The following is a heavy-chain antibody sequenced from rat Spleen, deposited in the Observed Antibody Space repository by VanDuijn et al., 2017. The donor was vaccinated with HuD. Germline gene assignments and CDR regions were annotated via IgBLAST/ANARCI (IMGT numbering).Heavy chain of an antibody. Sequence: EVQVEESGGGSVQPGRSMKLSCAASGFTFSNYGMAWVRQAPKKGLEWVTYINYDGGSTYYRDSVKGRFTISRDDAKSTLYLQMDSLRSEDTATYYCTTGTFWGQGVMVTVSS. CDR2: INYDGGST. CDR1: GFTFSNYG. J-gene: IGHJ2*01. V-gene: IGHV5-20*01. CDR3: TTGTF.